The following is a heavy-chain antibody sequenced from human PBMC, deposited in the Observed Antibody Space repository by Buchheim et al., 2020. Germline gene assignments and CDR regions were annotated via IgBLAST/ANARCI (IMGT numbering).Heavy chain of an antibody. Sequence: QVQLVQSGAEVKKPGASVKVSCKASGYTFTSYYMHWVRQAPGQGLEWMGIINPSGGSTSYAQQFQGRITMTRDTSTGPVYMELSSLRSEDTAVYYCARDPGGWYYFDYWGQGTL. CDR1: GYTFTSYY. CDR2: INPSGGST. D-gene: IGHD6-19*01. V-gene: IGHV1-46*01. CDR3: ARDPGGWYYFDY. J-gene: IGHJ4*02.